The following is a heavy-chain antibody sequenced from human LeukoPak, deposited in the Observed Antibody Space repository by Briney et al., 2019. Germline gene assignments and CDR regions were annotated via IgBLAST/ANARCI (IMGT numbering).Heavy chain of an antibody. D-gene: IGHD3-3*01. CDR3: ARIHYDFPLYYMDV. J-gene: IGHJ6*03. V-gene: IGHV1-2*02. CDR1: GYTFTGYY. CDR2: INPNSGGT. Sequence: ASVKVSCKASGYTFTGYYMHWVRQAPAQGLEWMGWINPNSGGTTHAPTCRGRVNMTRDTSISTAYMELSRLRSDDTAVSYCARIHYDFPLYYMDVWGKGTTVTVSS.